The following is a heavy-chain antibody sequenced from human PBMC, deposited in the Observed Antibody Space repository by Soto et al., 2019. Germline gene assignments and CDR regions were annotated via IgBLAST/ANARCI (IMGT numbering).Heavy chain of an antibody. CDR3: APHVHCSGGSCHYDAFDI. V-gene: IGHV3-23*01. D-gene: IGHD2-15*01. J-gene: IGHJ3*02. CDR2: IRDGGEST. Sequence: EVQLLESGGGLVQPGESLRLSCAFSGFIFGNYMMTWVRQAPGQGLEWVSTIRDGGESTYYADSVKGRFTISRENSKNTLYLQMDSLGVEDTAVYYCAPHVHCSGGSCHYDAFDIRGQGTMVTVSS. CDR1: GFIFGNYM.